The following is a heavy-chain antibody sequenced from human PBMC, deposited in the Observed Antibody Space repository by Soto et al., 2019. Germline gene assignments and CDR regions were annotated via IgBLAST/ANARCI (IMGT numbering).Heavy chain of an antibody. J-gene: IGHJ4*02. V-gene: IGHV3-49*03. D-gene: IGHD3-3*02. CDR3: TRDWRVTATTTFL. Sequence: EEQLVESGGGSVQPGRSLRLSCTGSGFTFGDYAVTWFRQAPGKGLEWVGFIRSKVYGGTTEYAASVAGRFSISRDDSKSIAYLQMDRLRIEDTALYFCTRDWRVTATTTFLWGQGTLVTVSA. CDR2: IRSKVYGGTT. CDR1: GFTFGDYA.